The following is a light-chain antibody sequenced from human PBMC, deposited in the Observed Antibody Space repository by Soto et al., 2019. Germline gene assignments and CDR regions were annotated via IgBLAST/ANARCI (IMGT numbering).Light chain of an antibody. CDR1: QSVNSY. CDR2: EGS. J-gene: IGKJ2*01. CDR3: QHRSNWPAT. Sequence: EIVLTQSPATLSLSPGERATLSCRASQSVNSYLAWYQQKPGQAPRLLIYEGSKRATGIPARFSGSGSGTDFTLTISSLEPEDVAVYYCQHRSNWPATFGQGTKVEI. V-gene: IGKV3-11*01.